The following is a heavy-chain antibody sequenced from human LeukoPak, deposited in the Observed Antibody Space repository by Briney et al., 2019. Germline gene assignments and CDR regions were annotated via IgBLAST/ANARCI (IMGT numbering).Heavy chain of an antibody. CDR1: VYSISSASY. D-gene: IGHD3-3*01. CDR2: IYHSGSP. V-gene: IGHV4-38-2*01. J-gene: IGHJ4*02. CDR3: ARPISSQGYFGVVID. Sequence: SETLSLTCAVSVYSISSASYWGWIRQPPGKGLEWIGNIYHSGSPYYNPSLKSRVTISVDTSKNQFSLKLSSVTAADTAVYYCARPISSQGYFGVVIDWGQGTLVTVFS.